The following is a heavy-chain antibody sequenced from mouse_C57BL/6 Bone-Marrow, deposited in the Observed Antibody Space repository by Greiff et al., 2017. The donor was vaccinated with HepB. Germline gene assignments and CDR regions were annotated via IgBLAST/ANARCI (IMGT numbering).Heavy chain of an antibody. CDR2: ISYDGSN. CDR1: GYSITSGYY. Sequence: EVHLVESGPGLVKPSQSLSLTCSVTGYSITSGYYWNWIRQFPGNKLEWMGYISYDGSNNYNPSLKNRISITRDTSKNQFFLKLNSVTTEDTATYYCAELRWDYWGQGTSVTVSS. D-gene: IGHD1-1*01. J-gene: IGHJ4*01. V-gene: IGHV3-6*01. CDR3: AELRWDY.